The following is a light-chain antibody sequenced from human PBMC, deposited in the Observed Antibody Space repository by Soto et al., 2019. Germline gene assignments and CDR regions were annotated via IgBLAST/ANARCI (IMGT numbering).Light chain of an antibody. Sequence: DIPLTQSPPSLSASVLARASIXGWSSQTISSWLAWYQQKPGKAPKLLIYKASTLKSGVPSRFSGSGSGTDFTLTISSLQPEDVATYYCQKYNSAPLTFGQGTRLEIK. J-gene: IGKJ5*01. CDR2: KAS. CDR1: QTISSW. CDR3: QKYNSAPLT. V-gene: IGKV1-5*03.